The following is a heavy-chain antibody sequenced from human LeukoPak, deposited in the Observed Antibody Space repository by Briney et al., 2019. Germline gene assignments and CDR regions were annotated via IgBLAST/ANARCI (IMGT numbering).Heavy chain of an antibody. CDR2: IDPSDSYT. D-gene: IGHD1-1*01. J-gene: IGHJ4*02. CDR1: GSRFTSYW. Sequence: GESLKISCKGSGSRFTSYWISWVRQLPGKGLEWMGRIDPSDSYTNYSPSFQGHVTISADKSSSTAYLQWSSLKASDTAMYYCAMRYNWNDLDYWGQGTLVTVSS. CDR3: AMRYNWNDLDY. V-gene: IGHV5-10-1*01.